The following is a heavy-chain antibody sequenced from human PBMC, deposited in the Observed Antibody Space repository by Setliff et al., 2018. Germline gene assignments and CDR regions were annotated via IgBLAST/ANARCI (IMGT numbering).Heavy chain of an antibody. CDR3: ARAYYGTVNGYSSYYGLDV. J-gene: IGHJ6*02. CDR1: GFTFSSYW. D-gene: IGHD3-9*01. CDR2: VNDDGSSA. Sequence: PGGSLRLSCAASGFTFSSYWMHWVRQDPGKGLVWVSRVNDDGSSAMYADSVKGRFTMSRDNAKNKLYLQMNSLRAEDTAVYYCARAYYGTVNGYSSYYGLDVWGQGTTVTVSS. V-gene: IGHV3-74*03.